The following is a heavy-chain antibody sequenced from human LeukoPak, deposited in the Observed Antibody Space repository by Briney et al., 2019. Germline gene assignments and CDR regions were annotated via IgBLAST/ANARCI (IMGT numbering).Heavy chain of an antibody. Sequence: VGSLRPSCAASGFTFSNAWMSWVRQAPGKGLEWVSPISGSGGSTYYADSVKGRFTISRDNSKNTLYLQMNSLRAEDTAVYYCATDYYYGSGSYRRFNWFDPWGQGTLVTVSS. D-gene: IGHD3-10*01. CDR2: ISGSGGST. V-gene: IGHV3-23*01. J-gene: IGHJ5*02. CDR1: GFTFSNAW. CDR3: ATDYYYGSGSYRRFNWFDP.